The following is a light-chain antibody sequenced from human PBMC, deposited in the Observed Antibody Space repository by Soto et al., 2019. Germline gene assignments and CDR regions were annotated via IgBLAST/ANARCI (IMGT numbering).Light chain of an antibody. CDR1: SSNIGINS. CDR3: ATWDDSLNGVV. Sequence: QSVLTQPPSASGTPGQRVTIACSGSSSNIGINSVNWYQQLPGTAPKLLIYSNNQRPSGVPDRFSGSKYGTSSSLALSGLQSEDEADYYCATWDDSLNGVVFGGGTKLTVL. J-gene: IGLJ2*01. V-gene: IGLV1-44*01. CDR2: SNN.